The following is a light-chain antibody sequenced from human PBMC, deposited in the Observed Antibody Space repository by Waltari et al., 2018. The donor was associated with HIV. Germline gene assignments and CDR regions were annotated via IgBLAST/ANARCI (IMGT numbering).Light chain of an antibody. CDR3: QQSYGTPLT. CDR2: TAS. Sequence: DIRMTQPQSSLSASIGERVTITCRASQTISNSLNWYQQTPGQAPKLLIYTASRLQSGVPSRFSGSSSGTDFTLTISSLQPDDFATYYCQQSYGTPLTFGGGTRVELK. J-gene: IGKJ4*01. CDR1: QTISNS. V-gene: IGKV1-39*01.